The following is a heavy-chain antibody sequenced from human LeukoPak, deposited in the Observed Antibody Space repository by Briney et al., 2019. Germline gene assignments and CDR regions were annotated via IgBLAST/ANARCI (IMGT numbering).Heavy chain of an antibody. V-gene: IGHV4-59*08. Sequence: SETLSLTCTVSGASISSHYWSWIRQPPGKGLEWIGYIYYSGSSNYNPSLKSRVTISVDTSKNQFSLKLSSVTAADTAVYYCARGHSPVTTKVSYFQHWGQGTLVTVSS. J-gene: IGHJ1*01. CDR3: ARGHSPVTTKVSYFQH. CDR1: GASISSHY. CDR2: IYYSGSS. D-gene: IGHD4-17*01.